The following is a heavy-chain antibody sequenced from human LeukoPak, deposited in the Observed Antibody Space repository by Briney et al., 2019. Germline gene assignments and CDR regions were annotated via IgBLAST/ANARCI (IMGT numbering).Heavy chain of an antibody. J-gene: IGHJ4*02. D-gene: IGHD3-10*01. CDR3: ARRGNVLLWFGETLYYFDY. V-gene: IGHV4-39*01. Sequence: SETLSLTCTVSGGSISGSSYYWGWIRQPPGKGLEWIGSIYYSGSTYYNPFLKSRVTISVDTSKNQFSLKLSSVTAADTAVYYCARRGNVLLWFGETLYYFDYWGQGTLVTVSS. CDR1: GGSISGSSYY. CDR2: IYYSGST.